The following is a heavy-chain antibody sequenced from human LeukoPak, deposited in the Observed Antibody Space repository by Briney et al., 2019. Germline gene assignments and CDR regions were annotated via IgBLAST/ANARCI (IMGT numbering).Heavy chain of an antibody. Sequence: SVKVSCRASGGTFGSYAISWVRQAPGQGLEWMGGIIPSFGTANYAQKFQGRVTITADESTSTAYMELSSLRSEDTAVYYCASTGYSYEYYYYYYGMDVWGQGTTVTVSS. CDR3: ASTGYSYEYYYYYYGMDV. CDR2: IIPSFGTA. CDR1: GGTFGSYA. D-gene: IGHD5-18*01. V-gene: IGHV1-69*13. J-gene: IGHJ6*02.